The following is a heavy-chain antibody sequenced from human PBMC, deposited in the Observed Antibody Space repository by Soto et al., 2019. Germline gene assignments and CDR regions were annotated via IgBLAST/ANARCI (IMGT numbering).Heavy chain of an antibody. CDR2: ISGSGGST. J-gene: IGHJ4*02. CDR1: GFTFSSYA. CDR3: AKKRYYYDSSGPGYFDY. D-gene: IGHD3-22*01. Sequence: PGGSLRLSCAASGFTFSSYAMSWARQAPGKGLEWVSAISGSGGSTYYADSVKGRFTISRDNSKNTLYLQMNSLRAEDTAVYYCAKKRYYYDSSGPGYFDYWGQGTLVTVSS. V-gene: IGHV3-23*01.